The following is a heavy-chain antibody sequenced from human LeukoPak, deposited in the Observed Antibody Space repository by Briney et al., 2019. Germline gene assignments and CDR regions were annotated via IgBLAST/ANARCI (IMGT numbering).Heavy chain of an antibody. CDR3: ARGLSAIVY. CDR2: IYYSGST. D-gene: IGHD2-15*01. CDR1: GGSISSSSYY. Sequence: SETLSLTCTVSGGSISSSSYYWGWIRQPPGKGLEWIGSIYYSGSTYYNPSLKSRVTISVDTSKNQFSLKLSSVTAADTAVYYCARGLSAIVYWGQGTLVTVSS. J-gene: IGHJ4*02. V-gene: IGHV4-39*01.